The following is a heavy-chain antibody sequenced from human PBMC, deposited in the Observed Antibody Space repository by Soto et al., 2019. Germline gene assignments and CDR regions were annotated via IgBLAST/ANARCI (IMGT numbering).Heavy chain of an antibody. J-gene: IGHJ6*02. CDR1: GFTFSSYA. V-gene: IGHV3-23*01. CDR2: ISGSGGST. CDR3: AKAYYYDSSGYYPFRYYYGMDV. D-gene: IGHD3-22*01. Sequence: GSLRLSCAASGFTFSSYAMSWVRQAPGKGLEWVSAISGSGGSTYYADSVKGRFTISRDNSKNTLYLQMNSLRAEDTAVYYCAKAYYYDSSGYYPFRYYYGMDVWGQGTTVTVSS.